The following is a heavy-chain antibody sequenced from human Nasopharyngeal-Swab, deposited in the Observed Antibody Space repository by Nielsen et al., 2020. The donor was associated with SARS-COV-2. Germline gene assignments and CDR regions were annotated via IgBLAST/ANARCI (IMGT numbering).Heavy chain of an antibody. D-gene: IGHD4-23*01. Sequence: SETLSLTCSVSGVSISSGSYYWSWIRQPPGKGLEWIGYIYYSGSTNYNPSLKSRVTISVDTSKNQFSLKLSSVTAADTAVYYCARESGYGGNPRYFDYWGQGTLVTVSS. J-gene: IGHJ4*02. CDR1: GVSISSGSYY. CDR3: ARESGYGGNPRYFDY. V-gene: IGHV4-61*01. CDR2: IYYSGST.